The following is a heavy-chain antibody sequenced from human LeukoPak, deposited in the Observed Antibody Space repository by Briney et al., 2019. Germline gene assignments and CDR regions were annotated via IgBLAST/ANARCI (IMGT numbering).Heavy chain of an antibody. D-gene: IGHD1-26*01. J-gene: IGHJ4*02. CDR1: GFTFSSYG. V-gene: IGHV3-23*01. CDR3: AKDPHSIVGATWFDY. Sequence: PGGSLRLSCAASGFTFSSYGMSWVRQAPGKGLEWVSAISGSGGSTYYADSVKGRFTISRDNSKNTLYLQMNSLRAEDTAVYYCAKDPHSIVGATWFDYWGQGTLVTVSS. CDR2: ISGSGGST.